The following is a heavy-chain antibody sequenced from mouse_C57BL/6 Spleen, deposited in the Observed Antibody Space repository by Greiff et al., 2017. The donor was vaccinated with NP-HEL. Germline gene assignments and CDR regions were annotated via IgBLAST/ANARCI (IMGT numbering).Heavy chain of an antibody. CDR2: IRNKANGYTT. D-gene: IGHD6-1*01. CDR1: GFTFTDYY. V-gene: IGHV7-3*01. CDR3: ARCASDGAMDY. J-gene: IGHJ4*01. Sequence: EVKLVESGGGLVQPGGSLSLSCAASGFTFTDYYMSWVRQPPGKALEWLGFIRNKANGYTTESSASVKGRFTISRDNSQSILYLQMNALRAEDSATYYCARCASDGAMDYWGQGTSVTVSS.